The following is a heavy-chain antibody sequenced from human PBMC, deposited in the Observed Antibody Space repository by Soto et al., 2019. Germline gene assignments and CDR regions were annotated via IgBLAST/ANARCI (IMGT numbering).Heavy chain of an antibody. CDR1: GGSISSSNW. D-gene: IGHD3-10*01. J-gene: IGHJ5*02. CDR3: AGDCMVRSNWFDP. V-gene: IGHV4-4*02. CDR2: IYHSGST. Sequence: SETLSLTCAVSGGSISSSNWWSWVRQPPGKGLEWIGEIYHSGSTNYNPSLKSRVTISVDKSTNHFSLKLSSVTAADAAVYYLAGDCMVRSNWFDPWGQGTLVTVSS.